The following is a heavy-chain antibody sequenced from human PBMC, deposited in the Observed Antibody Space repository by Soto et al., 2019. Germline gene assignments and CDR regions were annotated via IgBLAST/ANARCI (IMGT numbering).Heavy chain of an antibody. CDR2: INHSGST. V-gene: IGHV4-34*01. CDR3: ARGEKGIAVAVYYYYGMDV. D-gene: IGHD6-19*01. CDR1: GGSFSGYH. J-gene: IGHJ6*02. Sequence: PSETLSLTCAVFGGSFSGYHWSRIRPPPGKGMEWIGEINHSGSTNYNPSLKSRVTISVDTSKNQFSLKLSSVTAADTAVYYCARGEKGIAVAVYYYYGMDVWGQGTTVTVAS.